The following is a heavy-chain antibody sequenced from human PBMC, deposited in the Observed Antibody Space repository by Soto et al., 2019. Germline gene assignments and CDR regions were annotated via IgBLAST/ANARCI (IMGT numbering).Heavy chain of an antibody. CDR2: INAGNGNT. CDR3: ARGASPLIDD. V-gene: IGHV1-3*01. Sequence: QVQLVQSGAEVKKPGASVKVSCKASGYTFTSYAMHWVRQAPGQRLEWMGWINAGNGNTKYSQKFEGRVTIIRDTSASTAYMELSSLRSEDTAVYYCARGASPLIDDCGQGNRVTGSS. CDR1: GYTFTSYA. J-gene: IGHJ4*02. D-gene: IGHD1-26*01.